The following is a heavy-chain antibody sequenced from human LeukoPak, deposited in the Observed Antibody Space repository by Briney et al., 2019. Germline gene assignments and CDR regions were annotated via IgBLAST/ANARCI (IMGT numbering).Heavy chain of an antibody. CDR2: INPNSGGT. J-gene: IGHJ6*03. CDR1: GYTFTGYY. Sequence: GASVKVSCKASGYTFTGYYMHWVRQAPGQGLEWMGWINPNSGGTNYAQKFQGRVTMTRDTSISTAYMELSRLRSDDTAVYYCARDEYSSSFYYYYYYMDVWGNGTTVTVSS. V-gene: IGHV1-2*02. D-gene: IGHD6-6*01. CDR3: ARDEYSSSFYYYYYYMDV.